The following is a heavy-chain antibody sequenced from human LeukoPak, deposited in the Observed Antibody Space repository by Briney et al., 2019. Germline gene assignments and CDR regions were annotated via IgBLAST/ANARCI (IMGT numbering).Heavy chain of an antibody. D-gene: IGHD3-10*01. CDR2: ISYDGSNK. CDR3: ARASHRGAL. J-gene: IGHJ4*02. Sequence: GGSLRLSCAASGFTFRTYGMHWVRQAPGKGLEWVAVISYDGSNKYYADSVKGRFTISRDNSKNTLYLQMNSLRAEDTAVYYCARASHRGALWGQGTLVTVSS. V-gene: IGHV3-30*03. CDR1: GFTFRTYG.